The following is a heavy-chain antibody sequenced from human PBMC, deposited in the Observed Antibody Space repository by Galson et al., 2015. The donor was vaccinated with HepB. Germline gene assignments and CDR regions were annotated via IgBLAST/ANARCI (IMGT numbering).Heavy chain of an antibody. CDR3: VLGGWYRQPTQDLYYYGMDV. J-gene: IGHJ6*02. V-gene: IGHV3-30-3*01. CDR2: ISYDGSNK. Sequence: SLRLSCAASGFTFSSYAMHWVRQAPGKGLEWVAVISYDGSNKYYADSVKGRFTISRDNSKNTLYLQMNSLRAEDTAVYYCVLGGWYRQPTQDLYYYGMDVWGQGTTVTVSS. D-gene: IGHD6-19*01. CDR1: GFTFSSYA.